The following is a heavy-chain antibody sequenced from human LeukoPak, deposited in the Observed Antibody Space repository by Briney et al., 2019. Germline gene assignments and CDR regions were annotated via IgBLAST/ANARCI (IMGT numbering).Heavy chain of an antibody. CDR2: IYPGDSDT. Sequence: PGESLKISSKGSGYSFTTYWIGWARQMPGKGLEWMGIIYPGDSDTRYSPSFQGQVTISVDKSLNTAYLQWSSLRASDTAIYYYARHLSDSDWRGLDYWVQGSLVGVCS. CDR1: GYSFTTYW. V-gene: IGHV5-51*01. D-gene: IGHD6-19*01. CDR3: ARHLSDSDWRGLDY. J-gene: IGHJ4*02.